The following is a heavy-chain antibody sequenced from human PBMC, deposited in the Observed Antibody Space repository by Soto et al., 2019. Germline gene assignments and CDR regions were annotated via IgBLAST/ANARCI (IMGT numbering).Heavy chain of an antibody. Sequence: QITLKESGPTLVKPTQPLTLTCTFSGFSLTTGGVDVGWIRQPPGKALEWLALIYWDDDKRYSPSLKGRLTITKYTSKNQVVLTMTNMDPVDTATYFCTYTPEGSSWYQYSGQGTLVTVCS. CDR2: IYWDDDK. D-gene: IGHD6-13*01. J-gene: IGHJ4*02. CDR3: TYTPEGSSWYQY. CDR1: GFSLTTGGVD. V-gene: IGHV2-5*02.